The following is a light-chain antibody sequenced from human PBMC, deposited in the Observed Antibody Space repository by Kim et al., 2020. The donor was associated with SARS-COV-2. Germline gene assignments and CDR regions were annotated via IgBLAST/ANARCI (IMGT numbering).Light chain of an antibody. J-gene: IGLJ3*02. CDR1: SSDIGDYDY. CDR3: SSYTSSNTWV. CDR2: DVS. V-gene: IGLV2-14*03. Sequence: GQSITISCTGTSSDIGDYDYVSWYQHHPGKAPKLMIYDVSKRPSGISNRFSGTKSGNTASLTISGLQAEDEADYHCSSYTSSNTWVFGGGTQLTVL.